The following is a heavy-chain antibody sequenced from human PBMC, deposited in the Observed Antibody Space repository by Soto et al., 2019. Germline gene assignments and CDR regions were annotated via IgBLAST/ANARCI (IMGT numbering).Heavy chain of an antibody. CDR3: SRSYDFWSRVLFDY. D-gene: IGHD3-3*01. J-gene: IGHJ4*02. CDR2: IYYSGSV. CDR1: SDSISRSHW. Sequence: SETLSLPCAVSSDSISRSHWLTWVRQSPVKGLEWLGDIYYSGSVYYNPSLRSRISISMDKSNNQFSLNLSSVTAADTAVYYCSRSYDFWSRVLFDYWGQGTLVTVSA. V-gene: IGHV4-4*02.